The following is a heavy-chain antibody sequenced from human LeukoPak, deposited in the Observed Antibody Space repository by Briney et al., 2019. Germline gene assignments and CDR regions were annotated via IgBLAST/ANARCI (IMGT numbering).Heavy chain of an antibody. V-gene: IGHV3-72*01. CDR2: TRKKANSYTT. Sequence: PGGSLRLSCAASGSTFSDHYMDWVRQAPGKGLEWICRTRKKANSYTTEYAASVKGRFTISRDDSKNSLYLQMNSLETEDTAVYYCARVMSVDTAVLDYWGQGTLVTVSS. D-gene: IGHD5-18*01. J-gene: IGHJ4*02. CDR1: GSTFSDHY. CDR3: ARVMSVDTAVLDY.